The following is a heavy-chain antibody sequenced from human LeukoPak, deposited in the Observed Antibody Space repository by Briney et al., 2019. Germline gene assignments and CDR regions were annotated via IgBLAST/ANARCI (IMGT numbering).Heavy chain of an antibody. D-gene: IGHD4-17*01. V-gene: IGHV4-59*01. J-gene: IGHJ3*02. Sequence: PSQTLSLTCTVPGGSISSYHWSWIRQPPGKGLQWIGFIYSSGSTNYNPSLKSRVTISLDTSKNQFSLRVSSVTSADTAVYYCARDRTVTHAFDIWGQGTMVTVSS. CDR2: IYSSGST. CDR3: ARDRTVTHAFDI. CDR1: GGSISSYH.